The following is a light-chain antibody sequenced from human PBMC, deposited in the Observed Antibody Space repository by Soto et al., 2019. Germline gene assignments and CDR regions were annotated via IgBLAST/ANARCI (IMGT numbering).Light chain of an antibody. CDR2: DTS. J-gene: IGKJ4*01. Sequence: EIVLTQSPATLSLSPEERATLSCRASQSVGSSFAWYQQKPGQAPRLLIHDTSNRATDIPARFSGSGSGTDFTLTISSLEPEDFAFYYCQQRSNWSLLTFGGGTKVDIK. CDR1: QSVGSS. CDR3: QQRSNWSLLT. V-gene: IGKV3-11*01.